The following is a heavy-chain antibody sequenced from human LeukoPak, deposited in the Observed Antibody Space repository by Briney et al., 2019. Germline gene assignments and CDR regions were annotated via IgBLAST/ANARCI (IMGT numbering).Heavy chain of an antibody. V-gene: IGHV1-46*03. Sequence: ASVKVSCKASGYTFTSSYMHWGPQSPRHGLEWMGIINPSGGSTSHATKFQGRVTMPKDKSTSSVYMELSSLRSEDTAVYYCALGTYYYDSSGYFGFDAFDIWGQGTMVTVSS. CDR3: ALGTYYYDSSGYFGFDAFDI. D-gene: IGHD3-22*01. J-gene: IGHJ3*02. CDR2: INPSGGST. CDR1: GYTFTSSY.